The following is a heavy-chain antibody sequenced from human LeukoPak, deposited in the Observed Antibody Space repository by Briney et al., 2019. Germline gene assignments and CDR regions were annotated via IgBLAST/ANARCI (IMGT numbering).Heavy chain of an antibody. D-gene: IGHD3-9*01. J-gene: IGHJ6*03. CDR3: AKGKAGHYHSVTDEYYYYMDV. CDR1: GFTFSSYS. CDR2: ISYSGTT. V-gene: IGHV4-34*08. Sequence: GSLRLSCAASGFTFSSYSMNWVRQAPGKGLEWIGEISYSGTTKYNPSLKSRVTIEVDTSKKQISLNLSSMTAADTAVYYCAKGKAGHYHSVTDEYYYYMDVWGKGTTVIVSS.